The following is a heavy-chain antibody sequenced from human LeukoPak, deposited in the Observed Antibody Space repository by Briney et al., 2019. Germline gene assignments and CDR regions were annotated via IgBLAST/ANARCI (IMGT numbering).Heavy chain of an antibody. CDR1: GYTFTSYG. Sequence: ASVKVSCTASGYTFTSYGISWVRQAPGQGLEWMGWISAYNGNTNYAQKLQGRVTMTTDTSTSTAYMELRSLRSDDTAVYYCARVDTVVSTEGFDYWGQGTLVTVSS. CDR2: ISAYNGNT. J-gene: IGHJ4*02. CDR3: ARVDTVVSTEGFDY. D-gene: IGHD4-23*01. V-gene: IGHV1-18*01.